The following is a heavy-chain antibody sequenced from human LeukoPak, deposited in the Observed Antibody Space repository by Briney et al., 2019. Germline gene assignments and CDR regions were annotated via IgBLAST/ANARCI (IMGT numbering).Heavy chain of an antibody. CDR2: ISSSNSYT. J-gene: IGHJ2*01. CDR3: PRRRQPDYGGNRDWYFDL. D-gene: IGHD4-23*01. CDR1: GFTFSDYY. Sequence: PGGSLRLSCAASGFTFSDYYMSGIRPAPGKGLEWVSYISSSNSYTNYADSVKGRFTISRDNAKNSLYLQMNSLRAEDTAVYYCPRRRQPDYGGNRDWYFDLWGRGTLVTVSS. V-gene: IGHV3-11*03.